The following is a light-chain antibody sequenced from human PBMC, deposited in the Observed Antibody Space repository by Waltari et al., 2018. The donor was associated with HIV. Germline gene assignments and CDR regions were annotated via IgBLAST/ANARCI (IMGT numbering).Light chain of an antibody. CDR1: SSDFGAYNY. Sequence: QSALTQPAPVSGPPGQSITISCTGTSSDFGAYNYVFLVHQHPGKAPKLMIYKVTNRPSGVSDGCSGSKSGNAASLTASGLQAEDEADYDDSSFTSSSTLGVFGRGTKLTVL. V-gene: IGLV2-14*01. J-gene: IGLJ2*01. CDR2: KVT. CDR3: SSFTSSSTLGV.